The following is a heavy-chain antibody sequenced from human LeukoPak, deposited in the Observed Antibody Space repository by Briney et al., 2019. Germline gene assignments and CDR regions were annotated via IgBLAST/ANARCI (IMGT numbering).Heavy chain of an antibody. D-gene: IGHD5-24*01. J-gene: IGHJ4*02. V-gene: IGHV3-66*01. CDR3: ARELEGYCDY. CDR1: GFTVGSNY. CDR2: IYSGGST. Sequence: QAGGSLRLSCAASGFTVGSNYMSWVRQAPGKGLEWVSVIYSGGSTYYADSVKGRFTISRDNSKNTLYLQMNSLRAEDTAVYYCARELEGYCDYWGQGTLVTVSS.